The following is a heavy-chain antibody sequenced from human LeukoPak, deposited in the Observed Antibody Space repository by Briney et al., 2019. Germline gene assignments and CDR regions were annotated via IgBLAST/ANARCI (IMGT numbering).Heavy chain of an antibody. Sequence: GASVKVSCKVSGHTLTESSLHWVRQAPGKGLEWMGYFDYEDGEKLSAQNFQGRLTLTGDTSTDTGYMGLTSLRSEDTAVYYCASPTSVGAFDIWGQGTMVIVSS. D-gene: IGHD2-15*01. CDR2: FDYEDGEK. J-gene: IGHJ3*02. V-gene: IGHV1-24*01. CDR1: GHTLTESS. CDR3: ASPTSVGAFDI.